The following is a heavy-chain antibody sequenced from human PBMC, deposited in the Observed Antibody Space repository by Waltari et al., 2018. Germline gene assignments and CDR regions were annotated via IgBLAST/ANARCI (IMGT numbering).Heavy chain of an antibody. CDR3: AREHGSGSADY. CDR1: GYTFTGYY. J-gene: IGHJ4*02. Sequence: QVQLVQSGAEVKKPGASVKVSCKASGYTFTGYYMHWVRQAPGQGLEWMGRINPNSGGTNYAQKFQGRVTITTDESTSTAYMELSSLRSEDTAVYYWAREHGSGSADYWGQGTLVTVSS. CDR2: INPNSGGT. V-gene: IGHV1-2*06. D-gene: IGHD3-10*01.